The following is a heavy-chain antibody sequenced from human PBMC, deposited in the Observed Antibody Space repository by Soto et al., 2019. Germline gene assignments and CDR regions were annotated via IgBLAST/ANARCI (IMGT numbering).Heavy chain of an antibody. J-gene: IGHJ4*02. CDR3: ARGPMSCTSSSCPYFFDY. CDR1: GYTFTNYD. Sequence: ASVKVSCKASGYTFTNYDINWVRQATGQGLEWMGWMNPNSGNTGYAQKFQGRVTMTRNTSMSTASMELSSLRSGDTAVYYCARGPMSCTSSSCPYFFDYWAQGTLATVSS. CDR2: MNPNSGNT. V-gene: IGHV1-8*01. D-gene: IGHD2-2*01.